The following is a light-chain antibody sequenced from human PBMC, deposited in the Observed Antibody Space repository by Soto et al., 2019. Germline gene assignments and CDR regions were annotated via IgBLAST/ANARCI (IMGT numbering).Light chain of an antibody. Sequence: DIHLTQSPSSLSASVGDRVTISCRATQGIGTYLTWYQQKPGRAPNLLVYDASTLQTGAPSRFSGRASATDFTLTISSLQPDDFATYYCQQYNSYSRTFGQGTKVDI. J-gene: IGKJ1*01. V-gene: IGKV1-16*01. CDR3: QQYNSYSRT. CDR1: QGIGTY. CDR2: DAS.